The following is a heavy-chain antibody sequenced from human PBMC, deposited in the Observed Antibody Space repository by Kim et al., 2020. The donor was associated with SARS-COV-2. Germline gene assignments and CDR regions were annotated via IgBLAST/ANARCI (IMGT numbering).Heavy chain of an antibody. J-gene: IGHJ4*01. Sequence: SETLSLTCDVSGGSISSDKYYWGWIRQPPGRGLEYIGSIYYSGTTYYNPSLMSRLTISVDTSKNQFSLRLTSVTAAVTATYYCATSYTGAWYPKNFDFWG. D-gene: IGHD6-19*01. CDR1: GGSISSDKYY. CDR2: IYYSGTT. V-gene: IGHV4-39*01. CDR3: ATSYTGAWYPKNFDF.